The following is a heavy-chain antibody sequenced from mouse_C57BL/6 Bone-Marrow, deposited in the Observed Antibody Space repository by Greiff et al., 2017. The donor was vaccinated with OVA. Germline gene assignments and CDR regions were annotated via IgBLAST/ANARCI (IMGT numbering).Heavy chain of an antibody. Sequence: EVQVVDSGGGLVQPKGSLKLSCAASGFSFNTYAMNWVRQAPGKGLEWVARIRSKSNNYATYYADSVKDRFTISRDDSESMLYLQMNNLKTEDTAMYYCVRPYSNSWFAYWGQGTLVTVSA. CDR2: IRSKSNNYAT. J-gene: IGHJ3*01. D-gene: IGHD2-5*01. CDR1: GFSFNTYA. CDR3: VRPYSNSWFAY. V-gene: IGHV10-1*01.